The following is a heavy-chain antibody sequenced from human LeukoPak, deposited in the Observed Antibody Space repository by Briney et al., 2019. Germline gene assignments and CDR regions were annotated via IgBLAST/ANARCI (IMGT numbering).Heavy chain of an antibody. D-gene: IGHD1-26*01. V-gene: IGHV3-48*02. CDR3: ARGVGATTAYFDY. CDR1: GFTFSSQS. Sequence: GGSLRLSCAVSGFTFSSQSMNWVRQAPGKGLEWVSYISSGSTSIYYASAVKGRFTISRDNVQNSLCLQMNSLRDEDTAVYYCARGVGATTAYFDYWGQGTLVTVSS. J-gene: IGHJ4*02. CDR2: ISSGSTSI.